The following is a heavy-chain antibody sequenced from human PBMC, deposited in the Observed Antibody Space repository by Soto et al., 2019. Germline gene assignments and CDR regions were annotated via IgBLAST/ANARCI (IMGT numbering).Heavy chain of an antibody. CDR3: ARDHAGYGGNSVWFFDL. CDR1: GGSISSYY. D-gene: IGHD4-17*01. J-gene: IGHJ2*01. CDR2: VYYRGST. V-gene: IGHV4-59*01. Sequence: QVQLQESGPGLVKPSETLSLTCTISGGSISSYYWTWIRQSPGKGLEWIGYVYYRGSTDYNPSLKIRVTMSADTSNTHFSLRLSSVAAADTAVYYCARDHAGYGGNSVWFFDLWGRGTLVTVSP.